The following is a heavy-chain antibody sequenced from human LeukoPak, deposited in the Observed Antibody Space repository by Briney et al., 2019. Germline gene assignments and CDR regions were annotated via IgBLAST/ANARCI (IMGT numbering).Heavy chain of an antibody. V-gene: IGHV3-23*01. CDR2: ISGSGATT. Sequence: PGRSLRLSCTASGFTFGDYAMSWFRQAPGKGLEWVSSISGSGATTYYADSVKGRFTISRDNSKSTLFLQMNSLRADDTAVYHCVKDRETYYDPGGYYCIWLDPWGLGTLVTVSS. CDR3: VKDRETYYDPGGYYCIWLDP. CDR1: GFTFGDYA. D-gene: IGHD3-22*01. J-gene: IGHJ5*02.